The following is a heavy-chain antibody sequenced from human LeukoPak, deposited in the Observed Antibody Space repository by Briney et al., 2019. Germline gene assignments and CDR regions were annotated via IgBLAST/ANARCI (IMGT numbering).Heavy chain of an antibody. J-gene: IGHJ6*02. Sequence: ASVKVSCEASGYTFTGYYMHWVRQAPGQGLEWMGWINPNSGGTNYAQKFQGRVTMTRDTSISTAYMELSRLRSDDTAVYYCARPYCSSTSCPKPYYYYYGMDVWGQGTTVTVSS. CDR2: INPNSGGT. D-gene: IGHD2-2*01. V-gene: IGHV1-2*02. CDR1: GYTFTGYY. CDR3: ARPYCSSTSCPKPYYYYYGMDV.